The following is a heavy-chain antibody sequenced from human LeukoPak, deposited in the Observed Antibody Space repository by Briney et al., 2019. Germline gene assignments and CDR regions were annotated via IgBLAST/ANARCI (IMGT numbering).Heavy chain of an antibody. J-gene: IGHJ2*01. CDR2: MNQSGRA. CDR1: GASFSNYY. D-gene: IGHD6-6*01. Sequence: SETLSLTCAVYGASFSNYYWGWVRQPPGKGLGWIGEMNQSGRANYNPSLKSRVTLSVDTSKNQFSLKLDSVTAADTAVYYCARGGGAARPRYFDLWGRGTLVTVSS. CDR3: ARGGGAARPRYFDL. V-gene: IGHV4-34*01.